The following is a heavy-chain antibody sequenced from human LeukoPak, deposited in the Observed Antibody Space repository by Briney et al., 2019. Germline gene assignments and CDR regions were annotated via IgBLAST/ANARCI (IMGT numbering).Heavy chain of an antibody. CDR1: GYSFTNYW. Sequence: GESLKISCQGFGYSFTNYWVAWVRQMPGKGLEWMGIIYPADSDTRYSPSFEGQVTISADKSISTAYLKWTSLKASDTAMYYCARAPFVELEGAIRWNWFDPWGQGTLVTVSS. D-gene: IGHD2-15*01. CDR2: IYPADSDT. V-gene: IGHV5-51*01. J-gene: IGHJ5*02. CDR3: ARAPFVELEGAIRWNWFDP.